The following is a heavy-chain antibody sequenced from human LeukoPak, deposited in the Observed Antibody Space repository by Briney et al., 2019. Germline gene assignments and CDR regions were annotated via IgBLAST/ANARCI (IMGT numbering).Heavy chain of an antibody. Sequence: GASVKVSCKASGYTFTGYYMHWVRQAPGQGLGWMGWINPNSGGTNYAQKFQGRVTMTMDTSISTDYMELSRLRSDDTAVYYCARLTDYGGNSSDYWGQGTLVTVSS. CDR3: ARLTDYGGNSSDY. V-gene: IGHV1-2*02. CDR1: GYTFTGYY. CDR2: INPNSGGT. D-gene: IGHD4-23*01. J-gene: IGHJ4*02.